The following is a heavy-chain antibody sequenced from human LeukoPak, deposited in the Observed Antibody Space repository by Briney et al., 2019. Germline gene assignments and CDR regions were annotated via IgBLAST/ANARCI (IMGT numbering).Heavy chain of an antibody. CDR1: GGTFSSYD. Sequence: SVKVSCKASGGTFSSYDISWVRQAPGQGLEWMGRIIPILGIANYAQNFQGRVAITADKSTSTAYTELSSLRSEDTAVYYCARARGYYYGMDVWGQGTTVTVSS. J-gene: IGHJ6*02. D-gene: IGHD3-10*01. V-gene: IGHV1-69*04. CDR2: IIPILGIA. CDR3: ARARGYYYGMDV.